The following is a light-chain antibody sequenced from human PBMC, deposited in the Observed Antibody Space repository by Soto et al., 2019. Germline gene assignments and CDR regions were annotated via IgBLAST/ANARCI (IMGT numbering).Light chain of an antibody. CDR2: LGA. Sequence: DIVMTQSPLSLPVTPGEPASISCRSSQSLLHSNGYNYLDWYLQKPGQSPQLLIDLGANRASGVPDRFSGGGSGTDFTLKISRVEAEDVGVYYCMQALQTPPYTFGQGTKLEIK. J-gene: IGKJ2*01. V-gene: IGKV2-28*01. CDR3: MQALQTPPYT. CDR1: QSLLHSNGYNY.